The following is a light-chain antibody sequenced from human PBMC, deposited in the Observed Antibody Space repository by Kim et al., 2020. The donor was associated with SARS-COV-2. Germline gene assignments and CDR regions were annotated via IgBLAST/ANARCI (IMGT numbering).Light chain of an antibody. J-gene: IGKJ2*01. CDR1: QGVASRY. CDR2: GAS. Sequence: LAPGERATLSCRARQGVASRYLAWYQQRPGQAPRLLIYGASSRATGFPDRFSGSGSGTDFTLTISRLEPEDFAVYYCQQYGTSPYTFGQGTKLEI. CDR3: QQYGTSPYT. V-gene: IGKV3-20*01.